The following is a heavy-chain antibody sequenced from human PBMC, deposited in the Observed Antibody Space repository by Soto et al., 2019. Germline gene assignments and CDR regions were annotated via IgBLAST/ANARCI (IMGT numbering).Heavy chain of an antibody. V-gene: IGHV1-18*01. CDR2: INPYNGDT. Sequence: QVQLVQSGAEVKKPGASVKVSCKASGYTFTTYGFSWVRQAPGQGLEWMGWINPYNGDTKYAQTLQGRVSMTTDTSARTGWMELRVLGPAATPVYYWARDWNRGLCTDWGQGSLVTVSS. J-gene: IGHJ4*02. D-gene: IGHD2-8*01. CDR3: ARDWNRGLCTD. CDR1: GYTFTTYG.